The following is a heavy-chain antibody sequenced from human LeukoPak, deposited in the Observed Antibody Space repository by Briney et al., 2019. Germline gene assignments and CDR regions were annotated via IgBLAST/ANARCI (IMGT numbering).Heavy chain of an antibody. D-gene: IGHD2-8*01. V-gene: IGHV1-8*01. CDR1: GYTLTSYD. CDR2: MNPNSGNT. Sequence: ASVKVSCKASGYTLTSYDINWVRQATGQGLEWMGWMNPNSGNTGYAQKFQGRVTMTRNTSISTAYMELSRLRSEDTAVYYCARGKSDCTNGVCYRDYYYYYMDVWGKGTTVTVSS. J-gene: IGHJ6*03. CDR3: ARGKSDCTNGVCYRDYYYYYMDV.